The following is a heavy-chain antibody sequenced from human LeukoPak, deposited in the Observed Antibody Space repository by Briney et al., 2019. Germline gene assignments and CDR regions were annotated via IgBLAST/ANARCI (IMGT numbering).Heavy chain of an antibody. Sequence: PGGSLRLSGAAAGLSFSSFAMSWVGQGPARGLEWVLSIRVNGETFYADSVKGRFTLSSASSRNTVYFQRNNLRVEDTAIYYCAKASWVSRTDAVRWGQGTLVTVSS. CDR3: AKASWVSRTDAVR. V-gene: IGHV3-23*01. CDR1: GLSFSSFA. CDR2: IRVNGET. D-gene: IGHD1-14*01. J-gene: IGHJ4*02.